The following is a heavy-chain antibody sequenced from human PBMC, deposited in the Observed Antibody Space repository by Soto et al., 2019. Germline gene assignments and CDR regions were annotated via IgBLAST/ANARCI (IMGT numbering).Heavy chain of an antibody. Sequence: QVQLVESGGGVVQPGRSLRLSCAAAGFTFSSYGMHWVRQAPGKGLEWVAVIWYDGSNKYYADSVKGRFTISRDNSKNTVYLQMNSLRAEDTAVYYCARGGKVNDLDYWGQGTLVTVSS. CDR2: IWYDGSNK. D-gene: IGHD3-16*01. J-gene: IGHJ4*02. CDR3: ARGGKVNDLDY. CDR1: GFTFSSYG. V-gene: IGHV3-33*01.